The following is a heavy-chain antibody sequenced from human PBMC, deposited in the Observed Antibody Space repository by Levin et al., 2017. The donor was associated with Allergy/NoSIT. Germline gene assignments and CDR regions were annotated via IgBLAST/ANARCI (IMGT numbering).Heavy chain of an antibody. J-gene: IGHJ3*02. CDR3: ARDGAGGSYLDAFDI. CDR1: GYTFTGYY. Sequence: ASVKVSCKASGYTFTGYYMHWVRQAPGQGLEWMGWINPNSGGTNYAQKFQGRVTMTRDTSISTAYMELSRLRSDDTAVYYCARDGAGGSYLDAFDIWGQGTMVTVSS. CDR2: INPNSGGT. V-gene: IGHV1-2*02. D-gene: IGHD1-26*01.